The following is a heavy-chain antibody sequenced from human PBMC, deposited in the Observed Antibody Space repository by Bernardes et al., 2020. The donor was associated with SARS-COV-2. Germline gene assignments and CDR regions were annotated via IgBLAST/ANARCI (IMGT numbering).Heavy chain of an antibody. CDR3: AKDLGAGSSSYYLDY. V-gene: IGHV3-33*06. Sequence: GGSLRLSCEASAFRFSDYGMHWVRQAPGKGLEWVAVIWYDGRNEYYADSVKGRFIISRDNSKNTMYLQMNSLRVEDTAVYYCAKDLGAGSSSYYLDYWGHGTLV. CDR1: AFRFSDYG. D-gene: IGHD6-13*01. CDR2: IWYDGRNE. J-gene: IGHJ4*01.